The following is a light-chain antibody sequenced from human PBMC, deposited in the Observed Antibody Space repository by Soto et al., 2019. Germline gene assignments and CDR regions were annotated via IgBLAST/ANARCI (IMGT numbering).Light chain of an antibody. J-gene: IGLJ1*01. CDR2: DVS. V-gene: IGLV2-14*01. CDR3: SSYTTSNLSQIV. CDR1: SSDVGGYNY. Sequence: QSVLTQPASVSGSPGQSITISCTGTSSDVGGYNYVSWYQQHPGKAPKFMIYDVSNRPSGVSNRFSGSKSGNTASLTISGLQAEDEADYYWSSYTTSNLSQIVFRTGTKVTDL.